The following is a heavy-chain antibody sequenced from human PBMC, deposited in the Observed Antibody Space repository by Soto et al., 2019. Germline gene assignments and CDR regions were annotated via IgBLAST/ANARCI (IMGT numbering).Heavy chain of an antibody. D-gene: IGHD3-3*01. Sequence: ASVKVSCKASGYTFTSYGISWVRQAPGQGLEWMGWISAYNGNTNYAQKLQGRVTMTTDTSTSTAYMELRSLRSDDTAVYYCARVSTIFGVVITWGYYYYMDVWGKGTTVTVSS. CDR1: GYTFTSYG. J-gene: IGHJ6*03. CDR2: ISAYNGNT. CDR3: ARVSTIFGVVITWGYYYYMDV. V-gene: IGHV1-18*01.